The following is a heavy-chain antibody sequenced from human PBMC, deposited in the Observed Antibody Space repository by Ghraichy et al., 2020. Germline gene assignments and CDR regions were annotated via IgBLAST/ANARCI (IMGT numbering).Heavy chain of an antibody. CDR1: GFTFSSYD. CDR2: ISSDGSNK. D-gene: IGHD2-2*01. V-gene: IGHV3-30*18. Sequence: GGSLRLSCAASGFTFSSYDMHWVRQAPGKGLEWVAVISSDGSNKFNADSVKGRFTISRDNSKNTLYMQMNSLRPEDTAVYYCAKSLCSTTGCYRGRAFDSWGQGTMVTVSS. CDR3: AKSLCSTTGCYRGRAFDS. J-gene: IGHJ3*02.